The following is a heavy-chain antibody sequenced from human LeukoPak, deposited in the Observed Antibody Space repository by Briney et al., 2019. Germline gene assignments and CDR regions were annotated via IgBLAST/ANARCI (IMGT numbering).Heavy chain of an antibody. CDR3: ARSVLGYCSSTSCYPYYYYYMDV. J-gene: IGHJ6*03. Sequence: GASVKVSCKASGGTFSSYAISWVRQAPGQGLEWMGGIIPIFGTANYAQKFQGRVMITTDESTSTAYMELSSLRSEDTAVYYCARSVLGYCSSTSCYPYYYYYMDVWGKGTTVTVSS. CDR1: GGTFSSYA. CDR2: IIPIFGTA. D-gene: IGHD2-2*01. V-gene: IGHV1-69*05.